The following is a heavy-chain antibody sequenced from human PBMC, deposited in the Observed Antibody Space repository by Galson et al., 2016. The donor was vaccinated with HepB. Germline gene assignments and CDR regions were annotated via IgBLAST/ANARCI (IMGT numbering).Heavy chain of an antibody. CDR3: ARHTFSILSGYFGYYYYAMDV. D-gene: IGHD3-9*01. J-gene: IGHJ6*02. Sequence: SETLSLTCTVSGGSISSANCYWGWIRQPPGKGLEWIGTIYYSGSTYYNPSLKSRVTISVDTSKNQFSLKLSSVTAAATAVYFCARHTFSILSGYFGYYYYAMDVWGQGTTVTVSS. V-gene: IGHV4-39*01. CDR2: IYYSGST. CDR1: GGSISSANCY.